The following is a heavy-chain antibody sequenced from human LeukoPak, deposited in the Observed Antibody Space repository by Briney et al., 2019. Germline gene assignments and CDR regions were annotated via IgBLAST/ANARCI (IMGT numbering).Heavy chain of an antibody. CDR2: ISSSGSSI. CDR1: GFTFSSYE. Sequence: PGGSLRLSCAASGFTFSSYEMNWLLQAPGRGVEGVSYISSSGSSIYYADSVKGRFTISRDNAKNSLYLQMNSLRAEDTAVYYCAELGITMIGGVWGEGATVTISS. J-gene: IGHJ6*04. CDR3: AELGITMIGGV. V-gene: IGHV3-48*03. D-gene: IGHD3-10*02.